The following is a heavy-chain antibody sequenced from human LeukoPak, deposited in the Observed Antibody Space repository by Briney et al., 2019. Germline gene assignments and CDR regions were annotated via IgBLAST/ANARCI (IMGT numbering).Heavy chain of an antibody. CDR3: ARHRMIVDDAFDI. V-gene: IGHV4-39*01. D-gene: IGHD3-22*01. CDR1: GASISSSDYY. J-gene: IGHJ3*02. CDR2: IYYSGST. Sequence: KASETLSLTCTVSGASISSSDYYWGWIRQPPGKGLEWIGSIYYSGSTYYNPSLKSRVTISVDTSKNQFSLKLSSVTAADTAVYYCARHRMIVDDAFDIWGQGTMVTVSS.